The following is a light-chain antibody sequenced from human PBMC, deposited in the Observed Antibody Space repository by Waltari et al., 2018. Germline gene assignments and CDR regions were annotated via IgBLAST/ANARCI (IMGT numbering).Light chain of an antibody. CDR3: QQYLRLPVT. CDR1: QSVSRA. V-gene: IGKV3-20*01. CDR2: GAS. J-gene: IGKJ1*01. Sequence: EIVLTQSPVTLSLSLGERATVSCRTSQSVSRALAWYQQKPGQAPRLLIYGASTRATGIPDRFSGSGSGTDFSLTISRLEPDDFAVDYCQQYLRLPVTFGQGTTVEI.